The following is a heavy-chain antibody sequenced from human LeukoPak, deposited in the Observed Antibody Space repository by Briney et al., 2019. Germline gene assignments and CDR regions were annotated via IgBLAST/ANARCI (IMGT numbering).Heavy chain of an antibody. V-gene: IGHV3-21*04. CDR1: GFTFSSYS. CDR3: ARLAMVMLDTYYFDY. Sequence: GGSLRLSCAASGFTFSSYSMNWVRQAPGKGLEWVSSISSSSSYIYYADSVKGRFTISRDNSKNTLYLQMNSLRAEDTAVYYCARLAMVMLDTYYFDYWGQGTLVTVSS. CDR2: ISSSSSYI. D-gene: IGHD5-18*01. J-gene: IGHJ4*02.